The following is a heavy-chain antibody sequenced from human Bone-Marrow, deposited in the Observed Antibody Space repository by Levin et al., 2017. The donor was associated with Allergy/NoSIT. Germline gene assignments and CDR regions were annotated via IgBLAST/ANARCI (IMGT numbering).Heavy chain of an antibody. J-gene: IGHJ6*03. Sequence: PGGSLRLSCAASGFTFSSYGMHWVRQAPGKGLEWVAVISYDGSNKYYADSVKGRFTISRDNSKNTLYLQMNSLRAEDTAVYYCAKDGKYCSGGSCYSGMDYYYYYMDVWGKGTTVTVSS. D-gene: IGHD2-15*01. CDR1: GFTFSSYG. CDR3: AKDGKYCSGGSCYSGMDYYYYYMDV. CDR2: ISYDGSNK. V-gene: IGHV3-30*18.